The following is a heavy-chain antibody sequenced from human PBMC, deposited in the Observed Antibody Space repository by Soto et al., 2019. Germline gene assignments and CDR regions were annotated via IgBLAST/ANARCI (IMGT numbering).Heavy chain of an antibody. Sequence: SLRLSCAASGFTFSSYGMHWVRQAPGKGLEWVAVIWYDGSNKYYADSVKGRFTISRDNSKNTLYLQMNSLRAEDTAVYYCARDQRIAARPPFDYSYYYMNVGGKGPRVTVPS. V-gene: IGHV3-33*01. J-gene: IGHJ6*03. CDR2: IWYDGSNK. CDR1: GFTFSSYG. D-gene: IGHD6-6*01. CDR3: ARDQRIAARPPFDYSYYYMNV.